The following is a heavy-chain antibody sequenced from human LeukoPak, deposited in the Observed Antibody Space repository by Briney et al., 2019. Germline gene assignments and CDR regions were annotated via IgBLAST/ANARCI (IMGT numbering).Heavy chain of an antibody. V-gene: IGHV3-48*03. CDR1: GFTFSSYE. D-gene: IGHD1-26*01. CDR3: AKSYSPGIVGATLDY. J-gene: IGHJ4*02. CDR2: ITSSGSTR. Sequence: GGSLRLSCAASGFTFSSYEMNWVRQAPGKGLEWVSYITSSGSTRYYADSVKGRFTISRDNAKNSLYLQMNSLRAEDTAVYYCAKSYSPGIVGATLDYWGQGTLVTVSS.